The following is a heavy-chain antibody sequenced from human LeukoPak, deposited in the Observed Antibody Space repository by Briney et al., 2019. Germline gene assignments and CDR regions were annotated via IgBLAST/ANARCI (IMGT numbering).Heavy chain of an antibody. J-gene: IGHJ6*03. V-gene: IGHV4-39*07. CDR3: ARSPSYYYMDV. CDR1: GGSISSSSYY. CDR2: IYHSGST. Sequence: PSETLSLTCTVSGGSISSSSYYWGWIRQPPGKGLEWIGSIYHSGSTNYNPSLKSRVTISVDKSKNQFSLKLSSVTAADTAVYYCARSPSYYYMDVWGKGTTVTISS.